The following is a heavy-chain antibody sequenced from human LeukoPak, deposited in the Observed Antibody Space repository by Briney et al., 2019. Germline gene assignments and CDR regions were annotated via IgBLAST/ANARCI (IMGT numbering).Heavy chain of an antibody. V-gene: IGHV1-69*04. CDR3: ARGYSYGYSPFDY. CDR1: GGTFSSYA. Sequence: SVKVSCKASGGTFSSYAISWVRQAPGQGLEWMGRIIPILGIANYAQKFQGRVTITADKSTSTAYMELSSLRSEDTAVYYCARGYSYGYSPFDYWGQGTLVTVSS. CDR2: IIPILGIA. D-gene: IGHD5-18*01. J-gene: IGHJ4*02.